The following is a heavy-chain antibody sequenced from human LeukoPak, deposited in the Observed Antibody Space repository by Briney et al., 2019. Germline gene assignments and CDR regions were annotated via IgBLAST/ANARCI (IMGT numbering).Heavy chain of an antibody. Sequence: ASVKISCKASGYTFTGYYMHWVRQAPGQGLEWMGWINPNSGGTNYAQKFQGRVTMTRDTSISTAYMELSRLRSDDTAVYYCARDALRNRHWGAWFDPWGQGTLVTVSS. J-gene: IGHJ5*02. CDR3: ARDALRNRHWGAWFDP. V-gene: IGHV1-2*02. CDR1: GYTFTGYY. CDR2: INPNSGGT. D-gene: IGHD7-27*01.